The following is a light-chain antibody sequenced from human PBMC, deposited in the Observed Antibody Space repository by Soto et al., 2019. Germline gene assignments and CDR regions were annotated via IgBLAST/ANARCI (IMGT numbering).Light chain of an antibody. J-gene: IGKJ1*01. Sequence: DIQMTQSPSTLSASVGDRVTITCRASQSISSWLAWYQQKPGKAPNLLIYKASTLGSGVPSRFSGSGSGTEFALTISSLQPDDFATYYCQHYNGYPWTFGQGTKVDIK. V-gene: IGKV1-5*03. CDR3: QHYNGYPWT. CDR1: QSISSW. CDR2: KAS.